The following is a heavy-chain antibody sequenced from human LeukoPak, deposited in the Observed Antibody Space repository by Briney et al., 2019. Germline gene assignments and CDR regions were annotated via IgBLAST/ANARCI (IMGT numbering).Heavy chain of an antibody. J-gene: IGHJ4*02. CDR1: GGSFSGYY. CDR2: INHSGST. V-gene: IGHV4-34*01. D-gene: IGHD3-10*01. Sequence: SETLSLTCAVSGGSFSGYYWSWIRQPPGKGLEWIGEINHSGSTNYNPSLKSRVTISVDTSKNQFSLKLSSVTAADMAVYYCARGGEHYGSGSYHDYWGQGTLVTVSS. CDR3: ARGGEHYGSGSYHDY.